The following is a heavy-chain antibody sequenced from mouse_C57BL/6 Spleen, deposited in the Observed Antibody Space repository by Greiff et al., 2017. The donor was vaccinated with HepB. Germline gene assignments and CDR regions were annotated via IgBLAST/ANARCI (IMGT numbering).Heavy chain of an antibody. Sequence: QVQLKESGAELVKPGASVKISCKASGYAFSSYWMNWVKQRPGKGLEWIGQIYPGDGDTNYNGKFKGKATLTADKSSSTAYMQLSSLTSEDSAVYFCARDRDSSGYAYWGQGTTLTVSS. CDR3: ARDRDSSGYAY. V-gene: IGHV1-80*01. CDR2: IYPGDGDT. CDR1: GYAFSSYW. J-gene: IGHJ2*01. D-gene: IGHD3-2*02.